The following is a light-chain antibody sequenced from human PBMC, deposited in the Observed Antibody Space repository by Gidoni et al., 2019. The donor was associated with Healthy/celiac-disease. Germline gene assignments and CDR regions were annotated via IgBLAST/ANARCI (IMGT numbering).Light chain of an antibody. CDR2: LGS. J-gene: IGKJ2*01. V-gene: IGKV2-28*01. CDR1: QSLLHSNGYNY. Sequence: DIVMTQSPLSLPVTPGEPASISCRSSQSLLHSNGYNYLDWYLQKPGQSPQLLIYLGSNRASGVPDRFSGSGSGTDFTLEISRVEAEDVGVYYCMQALQGMYTFGQGTKLEIK. CDR3: MQALQGMYT.